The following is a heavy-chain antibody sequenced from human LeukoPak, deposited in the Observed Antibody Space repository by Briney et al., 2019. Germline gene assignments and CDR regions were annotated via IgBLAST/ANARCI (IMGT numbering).Heavy chain of an antibody. Sequence: ASVKVSCKASGYTFTSYDINWVRQATGQGLEWMGWMNPNCGNTGYAQKFQGRVTMTRNTSISTAYMELSSLRSEDTAVYYCARGPLLWFGTHYYYMDVWGKGTTVTVSS. V-gene: IGHV1-8*01. CDR2: MNPNCGNT. D-gene: IGHD3-10*01. CDR1: GYTFTSYD. J-gene: IGHJ6*03. CDR3: ARGPLLWFGTHYYYMDV.